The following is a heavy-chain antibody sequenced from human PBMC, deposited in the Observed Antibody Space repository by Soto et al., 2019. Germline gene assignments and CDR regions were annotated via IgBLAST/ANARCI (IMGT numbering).Heavy chain of an antibody. CDR2: IKQDGSEK. J-gene: IGHJ3*02. CDR3: AREGGWDGYNLARGDAFDI. V-gene: IGHV3-7*03. Sequence: GGSLRLSCAASGFTFSSYWMSWVRQAPGKGLEWVANIKQDGSEKYYVDSVKGRFTISRDNAKNSLYLQMNSLRAEDTAVYYCAREGGWDGYNLARGDAFDIWGQGTMVTVSS. D-gene: IGHD5-12*01. CDR1: GFTFSSYW.